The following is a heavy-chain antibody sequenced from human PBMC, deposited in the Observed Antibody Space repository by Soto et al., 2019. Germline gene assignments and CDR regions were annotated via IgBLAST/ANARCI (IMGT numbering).Heavy chain of an antibody. Sequence: QVQLVQSGAEVKKPGSSVKVSCKASGGTFSSYAISWVRQAPGQGLEWMGGIIPIFGTANYAQKFQGSVRIPGDESQTTGYVERSSLGSEDRAVYYWARVVVPATRAFDPWGKGTLVTVSS. CDR3: ARVVVPATRAFDP. D-gene: IGHD2-2*01. CDR1: GGTFSSYA. CDR2: IIPIFGTA. J-gene: IGHJ5*02. V-gene: IGHV1-69*01.